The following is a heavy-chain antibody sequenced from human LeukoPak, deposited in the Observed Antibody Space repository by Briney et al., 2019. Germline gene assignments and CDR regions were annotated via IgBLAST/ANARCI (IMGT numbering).Heavy chain of an antibody. V-gene: IGHV1-69*05. J-gene: IGHJ3*02. CDR1: RGTFSSYV. CDR3: ASGITGTPDAFDI. Sequence: SVKVSCEASRGTFSSYVISWVRQAPGQGLEWMGGIIPIFGTANYAQMFQGRVTITTDESTSTAYMELSSLRAEDTAVYYCASGITGTPDAFDIWGQGTMITVSS. D-gene: IGHD1-20*01. CDR2: IIPIFGTA.